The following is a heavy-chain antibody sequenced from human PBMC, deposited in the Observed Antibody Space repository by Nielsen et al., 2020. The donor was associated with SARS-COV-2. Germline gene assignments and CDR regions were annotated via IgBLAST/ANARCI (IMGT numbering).Heavy chain of an antibody. CDR1: GFTFRNYA. V-gene: IGHV3-23*03. J-gene: IGHJ4*02. D-gene: IGHD3-16*01. CDR3: AKDHGGILGY. CDR2: IYSGGSST. Sequence: GESLKISCAASGFTFRNYAMSWVRQAPGKGLEWVSVIYSGGSSTYYADSVKGRFTISRDNSKNTLYLQMNSLRAEDTAVYYCAKDHGGILGYWGQGTLVTVSS.